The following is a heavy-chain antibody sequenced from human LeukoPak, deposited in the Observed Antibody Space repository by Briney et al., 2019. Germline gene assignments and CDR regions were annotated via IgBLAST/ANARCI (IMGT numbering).Heavy chain of an antibody. CDR1: GFTFSNYG. V-gene: IGHV3-33*01. CDR3: ARVQNWNLVGLDY. Sequence: GRSLRLSCAASGFTFSNYGMHWVRQAPGKGLEWVAVIWYDGSNKYYADSVKGRFTISRDNSKNTLYLQMNSLRAEDTAVYYCARVQNWNLVGLDYWGQGTLVTVSS. CDR2: IWYDGSNK. J-gene: IGHJ4*02. D-gene: IGHD1-7*01.